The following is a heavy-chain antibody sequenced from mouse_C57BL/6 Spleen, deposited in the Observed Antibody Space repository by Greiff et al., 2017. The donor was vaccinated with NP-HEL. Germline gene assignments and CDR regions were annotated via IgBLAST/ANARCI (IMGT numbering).Heavy chain of an antibody. Sequence: EVQLQQSGPELVKPGASVKIPCKASGYTFTDYNMDWVKQSHGKMLERIRAINPNNGVPLSPPTFQCPAPFTVDKSSSTAYMELRSLTSEDTAVYYCARSSNYDYYAMDYWGQGTSVTVSS. D-gene: IGHD2-5*01. CDR2: INPNNGVP. CDR3: ARSSNYDYYAMDY. V-gene: IGHV1-18*01. J-gene: IGHJ4*01. CDR1: GYTFTDYN.